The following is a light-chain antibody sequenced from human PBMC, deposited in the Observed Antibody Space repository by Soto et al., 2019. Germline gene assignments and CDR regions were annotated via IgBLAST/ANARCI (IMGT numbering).Light chain of an antibody. CDR3: QQRSNWPPYT. Sequence: EVVLTQSPATLSLSPGKRATLSCRASQSVSSYLAWYQQKTGQAPRLLIYDASTRATGIPARFSGGGSGTDFTLTISSLEPEDFAVYYCQQRSNWPPYTCGQGTKLELK. V-gene: IGKV3-11*01. CDR2: DAS. CDR1: QSVSSY. J-gene: IGKJ2*01.